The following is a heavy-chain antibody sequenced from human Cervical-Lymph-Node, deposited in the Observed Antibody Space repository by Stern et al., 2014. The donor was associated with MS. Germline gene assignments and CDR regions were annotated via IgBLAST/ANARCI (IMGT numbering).Heavy chain of an antibody. CDR3: VRDNYGTDY. D-gene: IGHD3-16*01. V-gene: IGHV3-74*03. CDR1: GFTFSSYW. J-gene: IGHJ4*02. CDR2: INSDGSST. Sequence: EVQLVESGGNLVQPGGSLRLSCAASGFTFSSYWMQWVRQAPGKGLVWVSHINSDGSSTTYADSVKGRFTTSRDNDKNTLYLQMDDLRAEDTAVYFCVRDNYGTDYWGQGTLVTVSS.